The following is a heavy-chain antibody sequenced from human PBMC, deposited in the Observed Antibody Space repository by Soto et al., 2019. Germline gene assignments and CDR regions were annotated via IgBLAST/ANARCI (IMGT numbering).Heavy chain of an antibody. J-gene: IGHJ4*02. CDR1: GFTFSGSA. Sequence: EVQLVESGGGLVQPGGSLKLSCAASGFTFSGSAMHWVRQASGKGLEWVGRIRSKANSYATAYAASVKGRFTISRDDSKNTAYLQMNRLKTEDTAVYYCTTYNRYSGSSYFDYWGQGTLVTVSS. V-gene: IGHV3-73*02. CDR2: IRSKANSYAT. CDR3: TTYNRYSGSSYFDY. D-gene: IGHD1-26*01.